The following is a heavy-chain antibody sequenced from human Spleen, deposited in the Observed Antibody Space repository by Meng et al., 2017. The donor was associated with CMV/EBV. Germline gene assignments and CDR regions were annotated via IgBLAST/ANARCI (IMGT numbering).Heavy chain of an antibody. V-gene: IGHV3-23*01. J-gene: IGHJ4*02. Sequence: GGSLRLSCAASGFTFSSYAMSWVRQAPGKGLEWVSVISGSGGSTDYADSVKGRFTISRDNSKNTLYLQMNSLRAEDTAIYYCAKETRSHYCSTTSCDDYFDYWGQGALVTVSS. CDR2: ISGSGGST. CDR1: GFTFSSYA. CDR3: AKETRSHYCSTTSCDDYFDY. D-gene: IGHD2-2*01.